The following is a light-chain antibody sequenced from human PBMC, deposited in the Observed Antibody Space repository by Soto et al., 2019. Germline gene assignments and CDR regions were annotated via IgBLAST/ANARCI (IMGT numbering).Light chain of an antibody. CDR2: AAS. V-gene: IGKV1D-12*01. CDR3: QQATSFPLT. CDR1: QGISSW. Sequence: DIQLTQSPSSVAASVGDRVTITCRASQGISSWLAWYQQKPGKAPHLLIYAASNLQSGVPSRFSGSGSGTYFTLTIDSLQPEDSATYYCQQATSFPLTFGQGTRLEIK. J-gene: IGKJ5*01.